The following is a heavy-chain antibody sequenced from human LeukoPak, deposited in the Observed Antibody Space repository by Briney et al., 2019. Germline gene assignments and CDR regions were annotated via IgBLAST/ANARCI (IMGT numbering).Heavy chain of an antibody. CDR2: IKQDGSEK. V-gene: IGHV3-7*03. Sequence: GGSLRLSCAASGFSFSSYWMSWVRQAPGKGLEWVANIKQDGSEKYYVDSVKGRFTISRDNAKNSLFLHMNSLRAEDTAQYYCVCFSLYDILTGLRNWFDPWGQGTLVTVSS. D-gene: IGHD3-9*01. CDR1: GFSFSSYW. CDR3: VCFSLYDILTGLRNWFDP. J-gene: IGHJ5*02.